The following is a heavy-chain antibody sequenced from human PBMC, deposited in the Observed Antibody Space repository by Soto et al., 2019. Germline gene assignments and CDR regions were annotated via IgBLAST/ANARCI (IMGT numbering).Heavy chain of an antibody. CDR3: ARVGRQWLVRVDY. CDR1: GGSISSSSYY. D-gene: IGHD6-19*01. V-gene: IGHV4-39*01. Sequence: QLQLQESGPGLVKPSETLSLTCTVSGGSISSSSYYWGWIRQPPGKGLEWIGSIYYSGSTYYNPSLKSRVTISVDTSKNQFSLKLGSVTAADTAVYYCARVGRQWLVRVDYWGQGTLVTVSS. J-gene: IGHJ4*02. CDR2: IYYSGST.